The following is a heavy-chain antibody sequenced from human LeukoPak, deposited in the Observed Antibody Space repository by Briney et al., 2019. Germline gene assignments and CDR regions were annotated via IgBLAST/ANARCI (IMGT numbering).Heavy chain of an antibody. CDR2: IHSSGNT. D-gene: IGHD2-21*02. V-gene: IGHV4-4*07. CDR3: AREGSMTARPFVSIDY. CDR1: GGSIRTYY. J-gene: IGHJ4*02. Sequence: SETLSLTCTVSGGSIRTYYWSWIRQPAGKGLEWIGRIHSSGNTDYNPSLSSRVTMSVDTSKNQFPLKLSSVTAADTAVYYCAREGSMTARPFVSIDYWGQGTLVTVSS.